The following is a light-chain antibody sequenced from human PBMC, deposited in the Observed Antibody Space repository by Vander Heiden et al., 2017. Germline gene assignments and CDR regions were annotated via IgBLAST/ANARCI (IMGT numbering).Light chain of an antibody. V-gene: IGLV3-1*01. CDR1: KLEDKD. J-gene: IGLJ2*01. CDR2: QDS. CDR3: QAWDSSTAV. Sequence: SYEPTPPPSVSVSPGQTASITCSGDKLEDKDACWYPQKPGQSPVLVIYQDSKRPSGIPERFSGSNSGNTATLTVSGTQAMDEADYYCQAWDSSTAVFGGGTKLTVL.